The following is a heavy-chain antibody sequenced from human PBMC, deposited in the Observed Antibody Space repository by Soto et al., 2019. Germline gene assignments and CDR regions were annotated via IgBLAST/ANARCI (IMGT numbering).Heavy chain of an antibody. CDR1: GFTFSNAW. J-gene: IGHJ4*02. D-gene: IGHD3-22*01. V-gene: IGHV3-15*01. Sequence: GGSLRLSCAVSGFTFSNAWITWVRQAPGKGLEWVGRIKSKTDGGTTDYAAPVKGRFTISGDDSKNTLYLQMNSLETEDTAVYYCTTQYYYDSSGSLLNWGQGTLVTVS. CDR2: IKSKTDGGTT. CDR3: TTQYYYDSSGSLLN.